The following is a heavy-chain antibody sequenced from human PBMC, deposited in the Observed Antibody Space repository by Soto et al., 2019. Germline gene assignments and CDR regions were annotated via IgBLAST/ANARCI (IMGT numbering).Heavy chain of an antibody. CDR2: IYDGGRT. CDR1: GGSISTVDYW. D-gene: IGHD7-27*01. CDR3: ARGPSGDKFDS. J-gene: IGHJ4*02. V-gene: IGHV4-30-4*01. Sequence: QVQLQESGPGLVKPSQTLSLTCTVSGGSISTVDYWWSWIRQSPDMGLEWIGHIYDGGRTYNNPSRESRVTMSVDTSKSQLSLTLSSVSAADTAVYYCARGPSGDKFDSWGQGTLVTVSS.